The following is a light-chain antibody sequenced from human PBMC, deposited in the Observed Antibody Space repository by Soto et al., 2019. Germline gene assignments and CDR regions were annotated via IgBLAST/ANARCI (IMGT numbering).Light chain of an antibody. CDR2: GVS. Sequence: QSALTQPASVSGSPGQSITLSCTGTSSDIGGYNYVSWYQQYPGKAPKLMIVGVSDRPSGVSNRFSGSKSGNTASLTSSGLQAEDESDYYCSSYNPSRTVVVFGGGTQLTVL. CDR3: SSYNPSRTVVV. V-gene: IGLV2-14*01. CDR1: SSDIGGYNY. J-gene: IGLJ2*01.